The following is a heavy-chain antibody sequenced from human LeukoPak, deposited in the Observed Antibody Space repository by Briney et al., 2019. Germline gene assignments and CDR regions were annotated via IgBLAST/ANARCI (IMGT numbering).Heavy chain of an antibody. CDR2: IYTSGTT. V-gene: IGHV4-61*09. D-gene: IGHD2-2*02. CDR3: ARCTSTSCYNFDY. CDR1: GGSINSGSFY. J-gene: IGHJ4*02. Sequence: SQTLSLTCTVSGGSINSGSFYWNWIRQSAGKGLEWIGHIYTSGTTNYNPSLKSRVTISLDTSKSQFSLKLNSVTAADTAVYYCARCTSTSCYNFDYWGQGALVTVSS.